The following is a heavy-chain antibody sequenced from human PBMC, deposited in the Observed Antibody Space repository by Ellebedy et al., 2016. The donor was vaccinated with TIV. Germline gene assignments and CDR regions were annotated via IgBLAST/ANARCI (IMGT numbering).Heavy chain of an antibody. Sequence: AASEKVSCKASGYTFTTYYMHWVRQAPGQGLEWMGILNPSGGSTSYAQKFQGRVSMTRDTSTRTVYMDLSRLRSEDTAVYYCAREGDSAMIPQFFDYWGQGTLVTVSS. CDR2: LNPSGGST. V-gene: IGHV1-46*01. D-gene: IGHD5-18*01. J-gene: IGHJ4*02. CDR3: AREGDSAMIPQFFDY. CDR1: GYTFTTYY.